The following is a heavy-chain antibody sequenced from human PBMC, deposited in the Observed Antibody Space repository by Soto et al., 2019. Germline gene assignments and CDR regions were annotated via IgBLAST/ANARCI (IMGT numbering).Heavy chain of an antibody. CDR3: ARKHSLDYIRWGLDP. Sequence: QVQLVQSGAEVKKPGASVKVSCKVSGHSFTGHYIHWVRQAPGQGLEWMGWINPNSGDTNYAQKFQGRVTMTRDTSIDTAYLELTGLTSDDTATYYCARKHSLDYIRWGLDPWGQGTLVTVSS. CDR2: INPNSGDT. D-gene: IGHD4-4*01. V-gene: IGHV1-2*02. CDR1: GHSFTGHY. J-gene: IGHJ5*02.